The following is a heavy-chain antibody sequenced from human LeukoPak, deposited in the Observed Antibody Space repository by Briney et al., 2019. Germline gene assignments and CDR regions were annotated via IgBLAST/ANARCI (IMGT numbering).Heavy chain of an antibody. CDR3: ARGGILWFGELLYYFDY. Sequence: GASVKVSCKASGYTFTSYDINWVRQAPGQGLEWMGWMNPNSGNTVYAQKFQGRVTMTRNTSISTAYMELSSLIPEDTAVYYCARGGILWFGELLYYFDYWGQGTLVTLSS. J-gene: IGHJ4*02. CDR1: GYTFTSYD. CDR2: MNPNSGNT. V-gene: IGHV1-8*01. D-gene: IGHD3-10*01.